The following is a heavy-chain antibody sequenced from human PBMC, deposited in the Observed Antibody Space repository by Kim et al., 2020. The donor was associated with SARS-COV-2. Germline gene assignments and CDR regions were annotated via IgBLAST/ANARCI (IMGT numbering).Heavy chain of an antibody. CDR3: ARCRGNRRYYDFWSGYYRARYGMDV. J-gene: IGHJ6*02. D-gene: IGHD3-3*01. V-gene: IGHV7-4-1*02. CDR1: GYTFTSYA. CDR2: INTNTGNP. Sequence: ASVKVSCKASGYTFTSYAMNWVRQAPGQGLEWMGWINTNTGNPTYAQGFTGRFVFSLDTSVSTAYLQISSLKAEDTAVYYCARCRGNRRYYDFWSGYYRARYGMDVWGQGTTVTVSS.